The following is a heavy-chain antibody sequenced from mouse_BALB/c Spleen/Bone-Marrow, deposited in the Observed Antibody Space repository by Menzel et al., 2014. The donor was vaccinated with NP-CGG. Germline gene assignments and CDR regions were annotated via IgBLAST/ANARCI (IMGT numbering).Heavy chain of an antibody. Sequence: QVQLQQSGAELAKPGASVKMSCKASGYTFTRYWIHWVKPGPGRGLEWIGKINPSTGYTEYNQKFKDKATLTADKSSSTAYMQLSSLTSEDSAVYYCARGDYYGKGGAMDYWGQGTSVTVSS. CDR1: GYTFTRYW. D-gene: IGHD1-1*01. J-gene: IGHJ4*01. CDR2: INPSTGYT. CDR3: ARGDYYGKGGAMDY. V-gene: IGHV1-7*01.